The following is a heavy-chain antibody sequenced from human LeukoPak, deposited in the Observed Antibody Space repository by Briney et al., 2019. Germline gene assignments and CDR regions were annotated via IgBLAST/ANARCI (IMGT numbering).Heavy chain of an antibody. CDR3: AILGYCSSASCYAIPI. V-gene: IGHV4-34*01. CDR1: GGSFSGYY. Sequence: PSETLSLTCAVYGGSFSGYYWTWVRQPPGKGLEWIGEITHRGTTHYNPSLKSRVTISVDTQFALKLTSVTAADTAVYYCAILGYCSSASCYAIPIWGQGSLVTVSS. D-gene: IGHD2-2*01. J-gene: IGHJ4*02. CDR2: ITHRGTT.